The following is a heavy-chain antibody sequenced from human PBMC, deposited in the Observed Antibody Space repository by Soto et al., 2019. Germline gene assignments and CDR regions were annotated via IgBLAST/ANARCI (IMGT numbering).Heavy chain of an antibody. CDR3: AKEIFMTTVSPTFDY. CDR1: GFTFSSYA. V-gene: IGHV3-23*01. D-gene: IGHD4-4*01. CDR2: ISGSGGST. J-gene: IGHJ4*02. Sequence: GGSLRLSCAASGFTFSSYAMSWVRQAPGKGLEWVSAISGSGGSTYYADSVKGRFTISRDNSKNTLYLQMNSLRAEDTAVYFCAKEIFMTTVSPTFDYWGQGTLVTVSS.